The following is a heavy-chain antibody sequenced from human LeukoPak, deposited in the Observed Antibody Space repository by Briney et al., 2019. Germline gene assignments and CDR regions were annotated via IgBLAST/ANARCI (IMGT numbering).Heavy chain of an antibody. J-gene: IGHJ2*01. D-gene: IGHD5-24*01. V-gene: IGHV3-48*01. CDR3: ARDRDGHGYFDL. Sequence: GGSLRLSCAASGFTFSSYSMNWVRQAPGKGLEWVSYISSSSSTIYYADSVKGRLTISRDNSKNTLYLQMNSLRAEDTAVYYCARDRDGHGYFDLWRGSTLVRVPS. CDR1: GFTFSSYS. CDR2: ISSSSSTI.